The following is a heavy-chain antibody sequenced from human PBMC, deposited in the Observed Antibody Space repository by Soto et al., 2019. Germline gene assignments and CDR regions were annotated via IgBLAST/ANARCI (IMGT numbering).Heavy chain of an antibody. V-gene: IGHV3-11*06. CDR2: ISSSSSYT. Sequence: QVQLVESGGGLVNPGGSLRLSCAASGFTCSDYYMSWIRQAPGKGLEWVSYISSSSSYTNYADSVKGRFTISRDNAKNSLYLQMNSLRAEDTAVYYCAGTLVVNYGMDVWGQGTTVTVSS. D-gene: IGHD2-15*01. CDR3: AGTLVVNYGMDV. J-gene: IGHJ6*02. CDR1: GFTCSDYY.